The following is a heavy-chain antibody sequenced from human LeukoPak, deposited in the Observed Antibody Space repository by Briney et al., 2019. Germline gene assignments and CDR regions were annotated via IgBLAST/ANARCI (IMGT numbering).Heavy chain of an antibody. CDR2: ISGSGTYT. CDR1: GFTFSNYG. Sequence: GGSLRLSCAASGFTFSNYGMSWVRQAPGKGLEWVSTISGSGTYTYYADSVKGRFTFSRDNSKNTLYLQMNSLRAEDTAVYYCAKDQTAAAGYFNYWGQGTLVTVSS. V-gene: IGHV3-23*01. D-gene: IGHD6-13*01. J-gene: IGHJ4*02. CDR3: AKDQTAAAGYFNY.